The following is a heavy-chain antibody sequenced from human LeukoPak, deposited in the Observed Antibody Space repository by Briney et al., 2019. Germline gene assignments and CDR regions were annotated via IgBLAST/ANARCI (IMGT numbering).Heavy chain of an antibody. CDR3: ARQVGATPYGYFDY. D-gene: IGHD1-26*01. Sequence: PSETLSLTCTVSGGSISSYYWSWIRQPPGKGLEWIGYIYYSGSTNYNTSLKSRVTISVDTSKNQFSLKLSSVTAADTAVYYCARQVGATPYGYFDYWGQGTLVTVSS. CDR2: IYYSGST. CDR1: GGSISSYY. J-gene: IGHJ4*02. V-gene: IGHV4-59*01.